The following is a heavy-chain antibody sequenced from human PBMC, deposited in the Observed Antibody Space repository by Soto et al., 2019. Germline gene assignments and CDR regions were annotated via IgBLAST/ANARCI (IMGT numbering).Heavy chain of an antibody. CDR3: ARTTPHFDY. D-gene: IGHD4-17*01. J-gene: IGHJ4*02. CDR2: ISSSGSTT. CDR1: GFPFSNYA. V-gene: IGHV3-48*04. Sequence: GGSLSLSCAASGFPFSNYAMNWVRQAPGKGLEWVSYISSSGSTTYYADSVKGRFTISRDNAKNSLYLQMNSLRVEDTAVYYCARTTPHFDYWGQGTLVTVSS.